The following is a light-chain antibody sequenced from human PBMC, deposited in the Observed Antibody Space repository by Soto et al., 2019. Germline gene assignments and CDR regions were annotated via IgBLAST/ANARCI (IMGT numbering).Light chain of an antibody. J-gene: IGKJ2*01. CDR3: QQYNNSPEYT. Sequence: EIVLTQSPGTRSLSPGERATLSCKASQSVTSRYLAWYQQKPGQAPRLLIYGASSRATGIPDRFSGSGSGTDFTLTISRLEPEDFAVYFCQQYNNSPEYTFGQGTRLEIK. CDR1: QSVTSRY. V-gene: IGKV3-20*01. CDR2: GAS.